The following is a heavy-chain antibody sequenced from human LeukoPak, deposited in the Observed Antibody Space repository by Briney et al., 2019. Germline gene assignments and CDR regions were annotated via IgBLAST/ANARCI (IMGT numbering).Heavy chain of an antibody. CDR3: TKGTIWLPFDY. CDR1: GFTFSSYG. Sequence: PGGSLRLSCAASGFTFSSYGMSWVRQAPGKGLEWVSAISGSGGTTYYADSVKGRFTISRDNSKNTLYLQMNSLRAEDTAVYYCTKGTIWLPFDYWGQGTLVTVSS. CDR2: ISGSGGTT. V-gene: IGHV3-23*01. J-gene: IGHJ4*02. D-gene: IGHD5-18*01.